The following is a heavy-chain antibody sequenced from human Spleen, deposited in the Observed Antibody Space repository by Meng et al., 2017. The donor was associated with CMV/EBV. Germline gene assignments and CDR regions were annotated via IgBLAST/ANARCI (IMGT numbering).Heavy chain of an antibody. V-gene: IGHV1-2*02. J-gene: IGHJ3*02. CDR1: GGTFSSYA. CDR3: ARSPDAFDI. Sequence: ASVKVSCKASGGTFSSYAISWVRQAPGQGLEWMGWINPNSGGTNYAQKFQGRVTMTRDTSISTAYMELSRLRSDDTAVYYCARSPDAFDIWGQGTMVTVSS. CDR2: INPNSGGT.